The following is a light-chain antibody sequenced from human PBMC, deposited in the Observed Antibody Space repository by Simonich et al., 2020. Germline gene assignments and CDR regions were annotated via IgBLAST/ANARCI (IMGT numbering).Light chain of an antibody. J-gene: IGLJ2*01. CDR1: SGYRNYN. CDR2: VGTGGIVG. V-gene: IGLV9-49*01. CDR3: GADHGSGSNFVV. Sequence: QPVLTQPPSASASLGASVTLTCTLSSGYRNYNVDWYQQRPGKGPRFVMRVGTGGIVGSKGDGIPDRFSGLGSGLNRYLTIKNIQEEDESDYHCGADHGSGSNFVVFGGGTKLTVL.